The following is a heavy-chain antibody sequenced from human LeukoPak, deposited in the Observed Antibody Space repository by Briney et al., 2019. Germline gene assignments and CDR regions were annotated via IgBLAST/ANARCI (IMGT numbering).Heavy chain of an antibody. CDR1: GYTFTSYD. Sequence: ASVKVSCKASGYTFTSYDINWVRQATGQGLEWMGWMNPNSGNTGYAQKFQGRVTITRNTSISTAYMELSSLRSEDTAVYYCARGAGYSSGWYPYYYYMDVWGKGTTVTVSS. CDR2: MNPNSGNT. J-gene: IGHJ6*03. V-gene: IGHV1-8*01. D-gene: IGHD6-19*01. CDR3: ARGAGYSSGWYPYYYYMDV.